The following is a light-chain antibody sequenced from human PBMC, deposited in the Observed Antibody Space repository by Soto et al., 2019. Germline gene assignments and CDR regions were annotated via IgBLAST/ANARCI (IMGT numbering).Light chain of an antibody. J-gene: IGKJ1*01. CDR2: AAS. Sequence: EILMTQSPATLSVSQGERATLSCRASQSVSSDLAWYQQKPGQPPRLLIYAASARATGIPDRFSGSGSGTDFTLTISRLEPEDFAVYYCQQYGSSPGTFGQGTKVDIK. V-gene: IGKV3-20*01. CDR3: QQYGSSPGT. CDR1: QSVSSD.